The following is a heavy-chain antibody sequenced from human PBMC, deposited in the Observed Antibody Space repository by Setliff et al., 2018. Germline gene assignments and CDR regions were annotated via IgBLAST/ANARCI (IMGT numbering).Heavy chain of an antibody. CDR1: GYSISSGYY. CDR3: ARGWIQLWYNWFDP. V-gene: IGHV4-38-2*01. J-gene: IGHJ5*02. D-gene: IGHD5-18*01. CDR2: IYHSGST. Sequence: SETLSLTCAVSGYSISSGYYWGWIRQPPGKGLEWIGSIYHSGSTYHNPSLKSRVTISVDTSKNQFSLKLSSVTAADTAVYYCARGWIQLWYNWFDPWGQGTLVTVSS.